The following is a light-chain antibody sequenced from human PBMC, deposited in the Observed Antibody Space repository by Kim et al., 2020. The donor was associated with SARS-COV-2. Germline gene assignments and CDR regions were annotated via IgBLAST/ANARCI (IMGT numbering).Light chain of an antibody. CDR3: QTWATGIRV. J-gene: IGLJ3*02. CDR2: LNSDGSH. CDR1: SGHSSNA. V-gene: IGLV4-69*01. Sequence: QLVLTQSPSASASLGASVKLTCTLSSGHSSNAIAWHQQQPDKGPRFLMNLNSDGSHTKGDGIPARFSGSSSGAERYLTISSLQSEDEADYYCQTWATGIRVFGGGTQLTVL.